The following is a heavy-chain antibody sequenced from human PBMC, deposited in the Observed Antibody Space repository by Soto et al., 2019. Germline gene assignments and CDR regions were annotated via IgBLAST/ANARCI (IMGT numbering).Heavy chain of an antibody. CDR2: IYYSGST. Sequence: PSETLSLTCTVSGGSISSGGYYWSWIRQHPGKGLEWIGYIYYSGSTYYNPSLKSRVTISVDTSKNQFSLKLSSVTAADTAVYYCARAVFTLTTAPVNSFDPWGQGTLVTVSS. V-gene: IGHV4-31*03. CDR1: GGSISSGGYY. J-gene: IGHJ5*02. D-gene: IGHD4-17*01. CDR3: ARAVFTLTTAPVNSFDP.